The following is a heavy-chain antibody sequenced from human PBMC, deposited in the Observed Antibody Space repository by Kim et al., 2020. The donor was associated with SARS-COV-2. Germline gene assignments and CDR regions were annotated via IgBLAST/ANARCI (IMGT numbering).Heavy chain of an antibody. D-gene: IGHD6-19*01. J-gene: IGHJ4*02. CDR1: GYTLTELS. CDR3: ATVSAVAGTSGGFDY. Sequence: ASVKVSCKVSGYTLTELSMHWVRQAPGKGLEWMGGFDPEDGETIYAQKFQGRVTMTEDTSTDTAYMELSSLRSEDTAVYYCATVSAVAGTSGGFDYWGQWTLVTVSS. V-gene: IGHV1-24*01. CDR2: FDPEDGET.